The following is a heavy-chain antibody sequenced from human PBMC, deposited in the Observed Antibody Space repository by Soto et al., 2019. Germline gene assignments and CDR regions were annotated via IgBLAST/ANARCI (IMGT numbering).Heavy chain of an antibody. Sequence: EVQLVESGGGLIQPGGSQRLSCAASGFTVSNNYMSWVRKAPGKGLEWVSVIYSGGSTYYADSVKGRFTISRDNSKNTLYLQMNSLRAEDTAVYYFARDRVESGYPEYFQHWGQGTLVTVSS. V-gene: IGHV3-53*01. D-gene: IGHD3-22*01. J-gene: IGHJ1*01. CDR1: GFTVSNNY. CDR3: ARDRVESGYPEYFQH. CDR2: IYSGGST.